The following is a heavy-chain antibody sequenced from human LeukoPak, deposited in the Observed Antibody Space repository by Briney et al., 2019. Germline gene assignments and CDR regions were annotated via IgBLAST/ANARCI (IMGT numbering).Heavy chain of an antibody. Sequence: GESLKISCKASGYVFTSYWIGWVRQMPGKGLEWMGIIDPSDSDIRYTPSFQGQVTISADKSLSTAYLQWNSLKASDTAIYYCARQTAMGRSGDYWGQGTLVTVSS. CDR1: GYVFTSYW. CDR2: IDPSDSDI. D-gene: IGHD7-27*01. V-gene: IGHV5-51*01. CDR3: ARQTAMGRSGDY. J-gene: IGHJ4*02.